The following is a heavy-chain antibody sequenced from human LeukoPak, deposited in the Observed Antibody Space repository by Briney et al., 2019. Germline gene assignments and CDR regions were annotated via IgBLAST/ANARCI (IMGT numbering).Heavy chain of an antibody. V-gene: IGHV3-66*01. CDR3: ARENPCYYDSSGYLDY. CDR1: GFTFSSYA. Sequence: GGSLRLSCAASGFTFSSYAMSWVRQAPGKGLEWVSVIYSGGSTYYAESVKGRFTISRDNSKNTLYLQMNSLRAEDTAVYYCARENPCYYDSSGYLDYWGQGTLVTVSS. J-gene: IGHJ4*02. D-gene: IGHD3-22*01. CDR2: IYSGGST.